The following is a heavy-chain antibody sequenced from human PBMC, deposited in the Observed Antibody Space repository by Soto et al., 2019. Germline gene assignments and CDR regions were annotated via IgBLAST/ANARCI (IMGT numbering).Heavy chain of an antibody. Sequence: SETLSLTCAVSGGSISSGGYYWSWIRQPPGKGLEWIGEINHSGSTNYNPSLKSRVTISVDTSKNQFSLKLSSVTAADTAVYYCARGVRYYDILTGYYTTFDYWGQGTLVTVSS. CDR2: INHSGST. J-gene: IGHJ4*02. CDR3: ARGVRYYDILTGYYTTFDY. V-gene: IGHV4-34*01. CDR1: GGSISSGGYY. D-gene: IGHD3-9*01.